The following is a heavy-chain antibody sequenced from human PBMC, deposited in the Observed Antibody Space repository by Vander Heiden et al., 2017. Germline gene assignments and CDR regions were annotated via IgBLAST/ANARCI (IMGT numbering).Heavy chain of an antibody. V-gene: IGHV1-8*01. CDR1: GDTVSNYE. CDR3: ARYCSSNSCYKFDA. CDR2: MDPKTGNT. J-gene: IGHJ4*02. Sequence: QEQLVRCGAKLKRPGTSVQPSCKTSGDTVSNYEINWVRQAAGQGLEWVGWMDPKTGNTGYAQKFQGRVTMTWNTSITTVYMELRSLRSEDTAVYYCARYCSSNSCYKFDAWGQGTLGSVSS. D-gene: IGHD2-2*01.